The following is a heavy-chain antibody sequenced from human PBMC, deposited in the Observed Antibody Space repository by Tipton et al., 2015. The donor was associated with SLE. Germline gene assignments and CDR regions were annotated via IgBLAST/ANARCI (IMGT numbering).Heavy chain of an antibody. Sequence: TLSLTCTVYGGSFSGYYWSWIRQPPGKGLEWIGEINHSGSTNYNPSLKSRVTISLDTSKNQFSLKLSSVTAADTAVYYCARVHRGPLDYWGQGTLVTVSS. CDR2: INHSGST. D-gene: IGHD1-14*01. CDR3: ARVHRGPLDY. CDR1: GGSFSGYY. V-gene: IGHV4-34*01. J-gene: IGHJ4*02.